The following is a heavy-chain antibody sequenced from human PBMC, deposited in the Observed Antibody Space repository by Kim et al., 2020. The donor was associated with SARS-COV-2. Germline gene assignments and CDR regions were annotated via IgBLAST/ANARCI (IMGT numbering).Heavy chain of an antibody. D-gene: IGHD6-19*01. CDR1: GFTFSSYA. CDR3: AKVPRSSGWYYYGMDV. Sequence: GGSLRLSCAASGFTFSSYAMSWVRQAPGKGLEWVSAISGSGGSTYYADSVKGRFTISRDNSKNTLYLQMNSLRAEDTAVYYCAKVPRSSGWYYYGMDVWGQGTTVTVSS. V-gene: IGHV3-23*01. J-gene: IGHJ6*02. CDR2: ISGSGGST.